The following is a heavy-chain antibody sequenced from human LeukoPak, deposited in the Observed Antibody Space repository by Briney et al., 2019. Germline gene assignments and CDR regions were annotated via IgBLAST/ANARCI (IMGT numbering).Heavy chain of an antibody. Sequence: GASVKVSCKASGGTFSSYALSWVRQAPGQGLEWMGGIIPIFDTATYAQKFQGRVSISADESTNTAYMELSSLISEDTAVYYGARTGGYYKGRLEYWGQGTLVTVSS. V-gene: IGHV1-69*13. CDR3: ARTGGYYKGRLEY. CDR2: IIPIFDTA. CDR1: GGTFSSYA. D-gene: IGHD3-9*01. J-gene: IGHJ4*02.